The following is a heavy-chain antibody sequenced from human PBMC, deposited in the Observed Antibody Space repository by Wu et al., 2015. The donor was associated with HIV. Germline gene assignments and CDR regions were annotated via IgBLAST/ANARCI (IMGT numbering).Heavy chain of an antibody. Sequence: QVQLVQSGAEVKKPGSSVKVSCKASGGSSSSYAITWVRQAPGQGLEWMGGIIPIFGTTNYAQKFRGRVTITTDESTSTAYMELSSLRSEDTAVYYCASFIVPNYSLDYWGQGTLVTVSS. CDR3: ASFIVPNYSLDY. CDR2: IIPIFGTT. D-gene: IGHD1-26*01. CDR1: GGSSSSYA. V-gene: IGHV1-69*05. J-gene: IGHJ4*02.